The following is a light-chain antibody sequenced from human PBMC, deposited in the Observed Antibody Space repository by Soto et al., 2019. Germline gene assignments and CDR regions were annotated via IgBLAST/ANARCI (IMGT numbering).Light chain of an antibody. CDR1: QPISDR. Sequence: GDRVTITCRASQPISDRLAWYQQKPGKAPKVLIYDASSLESGVPSRFSGSGSGTEFILTLTSLQPDDFATYYCQHYDGSLWTFGQGTKVDIK. CDR2: DAS. CDR3: QHYDGSLWT. V-gene: IGKV1-5*01. J-gene: IGKJ1*01.